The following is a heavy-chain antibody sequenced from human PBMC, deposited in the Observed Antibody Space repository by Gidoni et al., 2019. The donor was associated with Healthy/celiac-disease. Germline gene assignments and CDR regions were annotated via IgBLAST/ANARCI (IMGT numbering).Heavy chain of an antibody. Sequence: EVQLLESGGGLVQPGGSLRLSCAASGFTFSSYAMSWVRPAPGKGLEWVSAISGSGGSTYYADSVKGRFTISRDNSKNTLYLQMNSLRAEDTAVYYCAKGRDYGDYVDYWGQGTLVTVSS. CDR3: AKGRDYGDYVDY. CDR2: ISGSGGST. J-gene: IGHJ4*02. D-gene: IGHD4-17*01. CDR1: GFTFSSYA. V-gene: IGHV3-23*01.